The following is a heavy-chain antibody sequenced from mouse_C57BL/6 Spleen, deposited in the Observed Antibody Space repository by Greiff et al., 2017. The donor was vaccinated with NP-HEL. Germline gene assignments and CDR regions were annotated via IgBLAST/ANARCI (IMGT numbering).Heavy chain of an antibody. CDR2: INPNNGGT. D-gene: IGHD1-1*01. J-gene: IGHJ1*03. CDR1: GYTFTDYY. CDR3: ASLLRY. Sequence: EVQLQQSGPELVKPGASVKISCKASGYTFTDYYMNWVKQSHGKSLEWIGDINPNNGGTSYNQKFKGKATLTVDKSSSTAYMELRSLTSEDSAVYYCASLLRYWGTGTTVTVSS. V-gene: IGHV1-26*01.